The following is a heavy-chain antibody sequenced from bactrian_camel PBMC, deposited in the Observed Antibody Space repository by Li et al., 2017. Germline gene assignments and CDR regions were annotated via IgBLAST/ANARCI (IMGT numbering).Heavy chain of an antibody. V-gene: IGHV3S40*01. J-gene: IGHJ4*01. CDR3: ARAQTSTVITGLKH. Sequence: DVQLVESGGGLAQPGGSLRLACAASGFSISSYAMSWVRQAPGKGLEWVSSVDGGGGTTYIADSVKGRFTISRDHAKNSIYLQLNSLKTEDMAIYYCARAQTSTVITGLKHWGRGTQVTVS. CDR1: GFSISSYA. D-gene: IGHD6*01. CDR2: VDGGGGTT.